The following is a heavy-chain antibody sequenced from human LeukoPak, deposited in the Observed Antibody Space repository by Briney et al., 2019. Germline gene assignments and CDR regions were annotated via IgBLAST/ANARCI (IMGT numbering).Heavy chain of an antibody. J-gene: IGHJ4*02. CDR3: AKDPSHYYYSGSYYFDY. CDR2: ISWNSGSI. D-gene: IGHD3-10*01. Sequence: PGGSMRPASAASGFTSDDYAMHWVRQPPGKGLEWVSGISWNSGSIHYADSVKGRFTISRDNAKNSLYLQMNSLRAEDTALYYCAKDPSHYYYSGSYYFDYWGQGTLVTVSS. V-gene: IGHV3-9*02. CDR1: GFTSDDYA.